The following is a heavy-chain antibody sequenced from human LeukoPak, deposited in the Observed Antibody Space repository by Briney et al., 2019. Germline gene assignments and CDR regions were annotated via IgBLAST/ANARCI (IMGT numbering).Heavy chain of an antibody. Sequence: ASVKVSCKASGYTFTGYYMHWVRQAPGQGLEWMGWINPNSGGTNYAQNFHGRVTMTRDSSISTAYMELSRLSSDDTAVYYCARDDGSGTFFSTFDYWGQGALVTVSS. CDR3: ARDDGSGTFFSTFDY. CDR2: INPNSGGT. CDR1: GYTFTGYY. J-gene: IGHJ4*02. V-gene: IGHV1-2*02. D-gene: IGHD3-10*01.